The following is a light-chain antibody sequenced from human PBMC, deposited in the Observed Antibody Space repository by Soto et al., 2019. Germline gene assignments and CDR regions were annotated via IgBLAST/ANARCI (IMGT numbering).Light chain of an antibody. CDR2: EVT. CDR1: SRDVGRYNY. CDR3: DSYVGSNNYV. J-gene: IGLJ1*01. Sequence: QSSQTQPPSATGSPGQSVTISCIGTSRDVGRYNYVSWYQHHPGKAPKLIIYEVTKRPSGVPDRFSGSKSGNTASLTVSGLQADDEADYYCDSYVGSNNYVFATGSKVPVL. V-gene: IGLV2-8*01.